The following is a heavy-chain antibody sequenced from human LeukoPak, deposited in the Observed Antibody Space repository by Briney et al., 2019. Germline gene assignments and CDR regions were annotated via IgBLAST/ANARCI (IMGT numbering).Heavy chain of an antibody. J-gene: IGHJ6*02. Sequence: SETLSLTCTVSGGSISSSSYYWGWIRQPPGKGLEWIGSIYYSGSTYYSPSLKSRVTISVDTSKNQFSLKLSSVTAADTAVYYCASEHSGYGDYYGMDVWGQGTTVTVSS. CDR3: ASEHSGYGDYYGMDV. CDR2: IYYSGST. CDR1: GGSISSSSYY. V-gene: IGHV4-39*01. D-gene: IGHD5-12*01.